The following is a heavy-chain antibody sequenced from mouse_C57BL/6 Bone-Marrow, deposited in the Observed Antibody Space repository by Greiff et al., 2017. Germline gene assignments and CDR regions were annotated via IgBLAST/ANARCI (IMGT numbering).Heavy chain of an antibody. CDR3: TTAAFYGSSPSYFDY. V-gene: IGHV14-1*01. CDR2: IDPEDGDT. J-gene: IGHJ2*01. CDR1: GFNIKDYY. D-gene: IGHD1-1*01. Sequence: VQLQQSGAELVRPGASVKLSCTASGFNIKDYYMHWVKQRPEQGLEWIGRIDPEDGDTEYAPKFQGKATMTADTSSNTAYLQLSSLTYEDTAVYYCTTAAFYGSSPSYFDYWGQGTTLTVSS.